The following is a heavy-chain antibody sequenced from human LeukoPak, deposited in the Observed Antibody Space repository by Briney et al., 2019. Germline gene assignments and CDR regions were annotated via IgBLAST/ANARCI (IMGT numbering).Heavy chain of an antibody. CDR3: VRGRGSYGWFDP. J-gene: IGHJ5*02. Sequence: GGSLRLSCAASGFTFDDYAMHWVRQAPGKGLEWVSGISWNSGSIGYADSVKGRFTISRDNAKNSLYLQMNSLRGEDTAVYYCVRGRGSYGWFDPWGQGTLVTVSS. D-gene: IGHD3-10*01. CDR2: ISWNSGSI. V-gene: IGHV3-9*01. CDR1: GFTFDDYA.